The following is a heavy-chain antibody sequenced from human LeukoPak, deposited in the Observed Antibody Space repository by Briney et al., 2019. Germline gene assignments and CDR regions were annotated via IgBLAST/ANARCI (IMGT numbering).Heavy chain of an antibody. CDR3: ARDPYSGGYSAGLYFYYMDV. CDR1: GGTFSSYA. CDR2: IIPIFGTA. J-gene: IGHJ6*03. Sequence: ASVKVSCKASGGTFSSYAISWVRQAPGQGLEWMGGIIPIFGTANYAQKFQGRVTITADESTSTAYMELNSLRVEDTAVYYCARDPYSGGYSAGLYFYYMDVWGKGTTVTVSS. V-gene: IGHV1-69*13. D-gene: IGHD1-26*01.